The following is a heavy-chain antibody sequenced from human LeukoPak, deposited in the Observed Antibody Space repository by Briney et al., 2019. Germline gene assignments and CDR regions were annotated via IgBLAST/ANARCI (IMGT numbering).Heavy chain of an antibody. D-gene: IGHD4-17*01. J-gene: IGHJ2*01. CDR3: ARALVDYGDFDFDL. CDR2: IYYSGST. V-gene: IGHV4-30-4*01. CDR1: GGPISSGDYY. Sequence: SQTLSLTCTVSGGPISSGDYYWSWIRQPPGKGLEWIGYIYYSGSTYYNPSLKSRVTTSVDTSKNQFSLKLSSVTAADTAVYYCARALVDYGDFDFDLWGRGTLVTVSS.